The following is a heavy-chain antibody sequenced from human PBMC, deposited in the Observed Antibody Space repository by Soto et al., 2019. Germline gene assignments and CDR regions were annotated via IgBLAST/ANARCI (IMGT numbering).Heavy chain of an antibody. CDR1: GYTLTGYY. Sequence: GASVKVSCKASGYTLTGYYMHWVRQAPGQGLEWMGWINPNSGGTNYAQKFQGRVTMTRDTSISTAYMELSRLRSDDTAVYYCAREGGYSSSDWFDPWGQGTLVTVSS. V-gene: IGHV1-2*02. CDR2: INPNSGGT. CDR3: AREGGYSSSDWFDP. J-gene: IGHJ5*02. D-gene: IGHD6-13*01.